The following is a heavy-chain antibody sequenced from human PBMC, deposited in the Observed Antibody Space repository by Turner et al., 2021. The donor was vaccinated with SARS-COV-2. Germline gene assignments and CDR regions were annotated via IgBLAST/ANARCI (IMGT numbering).Heavy chain of an antibody. CDR2: ISYDGSNK. V-gene: IGHV3-30*18. CDR3: VKGGSGWSMEFDY. Sequence: QVQLVESGGGVVQPGRSLRLSCAASGFTFSNYGMFWVRQAPGKGLEWVALISYDGSNKHYADSEKGRFTISRDNSKNTLFLQMYSLRAEDTAVYYCVKGGSGWSMEFDYWGHGTLVTVSS. CDR1: GFTFSNYG. J-gene: IGHJ4*01. D-gene: IGHD6-19*01.